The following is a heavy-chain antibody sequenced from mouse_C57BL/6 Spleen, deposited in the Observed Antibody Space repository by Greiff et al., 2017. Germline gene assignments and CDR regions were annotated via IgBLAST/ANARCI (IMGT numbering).Heavy chain of an antibody. J-gene: IGHJ3*01. CDR3: ARAPITTVPAWFAY. Sequence: EVQLQQSGPELVKPGASVKISCKASGYSFTGYYMHWVKQSHGNILDWIGYIYPYNGVSSYNQKFKGKATLTVDKSSSTAYMERRSLTSEDSAVYYCARAPITTVPAWFAYWGQGTLVTVSA. CDR1: GYSFTGYY. CDR2: IYPYNGVS. D-gene: IGHD1-1*01. V-gene: IGHV1-31*01.